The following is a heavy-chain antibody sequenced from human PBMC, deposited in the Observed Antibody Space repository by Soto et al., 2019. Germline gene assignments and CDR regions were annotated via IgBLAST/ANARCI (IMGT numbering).Heavy chain of an antibody. CDR2: IIPIFGTA. Sequence: SVKVSCKASGGTFSSYAISWVRQAPGQGLEWMGGIIPIFGTANYAQKFQGRVTITADESTSTAYMELSSLRSEDTAVYYCARGGEHHYDILTGYYYFDYWGQGXLVTVSS. CDR1: GGTFSSYA. V-gene: IGHV1-69*13. J-gene: IGHJ4*02. D-gene: IGHD3-9*01. CDR3: ARGGEHHYDILTGYYYFDY.